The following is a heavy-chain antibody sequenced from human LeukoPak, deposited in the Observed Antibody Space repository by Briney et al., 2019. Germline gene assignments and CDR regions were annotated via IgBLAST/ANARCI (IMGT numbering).Heavy chain of an antibody. CDR3: AKEAPGHFDL. V-gene: IGHV3-23*01. J-gene: IGHJ2*01. Sequence: GGYLRLSCAASGFTFSSYAVGWVRQPPGKGLEWVSVIGVSGTSRYYADSVKDRFTISRDNSKSTLYLQMNRLRVEDTAVYYCAKEAPGHFDLWGRGTLVTVSS. CDR2: IGVSGTSR. CDR1: GFTFSSYA.